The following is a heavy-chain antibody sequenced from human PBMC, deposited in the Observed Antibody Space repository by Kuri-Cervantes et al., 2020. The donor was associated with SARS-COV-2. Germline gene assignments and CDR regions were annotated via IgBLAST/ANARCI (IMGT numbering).Heavy chain of an antibody. D-gene: IGHD3-16*01. CDR2: IYYSGST. CDR1: GGSISSHY. V-gene: IGHV4-59*11. CDR3: ARGGGYGPTTGFDY. Sequence: SETLSLTCTVSGGSISSHYWSWIRQPPGKGLEWIGYIYYSGSTNYNPSLKSRVTISVDTSKNQFSLKLSSVTAADTAVYYCARGGGYGPTTGFDYWGQGTLVTVSS. J-gene: IGHJ4*02.